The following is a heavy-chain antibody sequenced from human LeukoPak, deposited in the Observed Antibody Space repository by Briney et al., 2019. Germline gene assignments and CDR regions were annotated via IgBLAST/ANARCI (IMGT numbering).Heavy chain of an antibody. J-gene: IGHJ4*02. CDR2: IYYSGST. CDR3: ARESVGSSWFLDY. D-gene: IGHD6-13*01. CDR1: GGSISSGGYY. V-gene: IGHV4-31*03. Sequence: PSGTLSLTCTVSGGSISSGGYYWSWIRQHPGKGLEWTGYIYYSGSTYYNPSLKSRVTISVDTSKNQFSLKLSSVTAADTAVYYCARESVGSSWFLDYWGQGTLVTVSS.